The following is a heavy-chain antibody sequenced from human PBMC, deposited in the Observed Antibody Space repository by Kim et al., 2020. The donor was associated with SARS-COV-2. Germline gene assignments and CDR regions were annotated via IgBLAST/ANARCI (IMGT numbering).Heavy chain of an antibody. CDR3: ARDSSSSGNWFDP. V-gene: IGHV4-31*02. D-gene: IGHD6-6*01. J-gene: IGHJ5*02. Sequence: NPSLTSRVTISVDTSKNQFSLKLSSVTAADTAVYYCARDSSSSGNWFDPWGQGTLVTVSS.